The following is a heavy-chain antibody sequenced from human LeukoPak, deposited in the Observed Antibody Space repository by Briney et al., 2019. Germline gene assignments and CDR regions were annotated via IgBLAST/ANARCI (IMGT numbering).Heavy chain of an antibody. D-gene: IGHD3-3*01. Sequence: GGSLRLSCAASGFTFSSYWMSWVRQAPGKGLEWVANIKQDGSEKYYVGSVKGRFTISRDSAKNSLYLQMNSLRAEDTAVYYCARAYDFWSGYYGDYWGQGTLVTVSS. V-gene: IGHV3-7*01. CDR2: IKQDGSEK. CDR1: GFTFSSYW. CDR3: ARAYDFWSGYYGDY. J-gene: IGHJ4*02.